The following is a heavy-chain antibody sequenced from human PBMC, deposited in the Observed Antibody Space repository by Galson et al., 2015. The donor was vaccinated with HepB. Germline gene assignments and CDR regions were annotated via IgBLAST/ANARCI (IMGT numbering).Heavy chain of an antibody. CDR1: GASISSSNFY. Sequence: SETLSLTCTVSGASISSSNFYWGWIRQPPGKGLEWIGSLYYSGSTYYNPSLKSRVTISVDTSKNQFSLKLSSVTAADTAVYYCARVDPQWFGEGPRGTLYWGQGTLVTVSS. V-gene: IGHV4-39*01. CDR3: ARVDPQWFGEGPRGTLY. J-gene: IGHJ4*02. D-gene: IGHD3-10*01. CDR2: LYYSGST.